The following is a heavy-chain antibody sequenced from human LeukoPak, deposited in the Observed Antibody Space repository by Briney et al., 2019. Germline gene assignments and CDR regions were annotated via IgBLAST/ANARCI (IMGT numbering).Heavy chain of an antibody. CDR1: GYTFPNYG. J-gene: IGHJ4*02. Sequence: ASVMVSCKASGYTFPNYGISWVRQAPGQGLEWVAWISANNGETRYAQNLQGRVTMTTDTSTSTAYMELRSLRSDDTAVYYCARVPPSAHQLLSSDYWGQGTQVTVSS. CDR3: ARVPPSAHQLLSSDY. CDR2: ISANNGET. D-gene: IGHD2-2*01. V-gene: IGHV1-18*04.